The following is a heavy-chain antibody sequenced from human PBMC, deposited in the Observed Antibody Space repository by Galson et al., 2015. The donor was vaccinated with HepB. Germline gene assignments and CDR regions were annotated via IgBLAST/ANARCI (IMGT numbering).Heavy chain of an antibody. V-gene: IGHV3-30*03. J-gene: IGHJ4*02. D-gene: IGHD3-3*01. CDR2: ITYDGSDK. Sequence: WVRQSPGRGPEWVAVITYDGSDKFYVDSVKGRFFVSRDNSRNILYLQMNNLRPDDTAMYYCARAPGHNFWDYFDHWGRGTLVTVSS. CDR3: ARAPGHNFWDYFDH.